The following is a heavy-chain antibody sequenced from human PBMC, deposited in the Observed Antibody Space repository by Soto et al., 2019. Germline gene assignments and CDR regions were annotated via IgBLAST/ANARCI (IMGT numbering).Heavy chain of an antibody. CDR3: ATFRSGRSGYHRDYYYGMDV. J-gene: IGHJ6*02. Sequence: PGESLKISCKGSGYSFTSYWISWVRPMPGKGLEWMGRIDPSDSYTNYSPSFQGHVTISADKSISTAYLQWSSLKASDTAMYYCATFRSGRSGYHRDYYYGMDVWGQGTTVTVSS. D-gene: IGHD3-22*01. CDR2: IDPSDSYT. CDR1: GYSFTSYW. V-gene: IGHV5-10-1*01.